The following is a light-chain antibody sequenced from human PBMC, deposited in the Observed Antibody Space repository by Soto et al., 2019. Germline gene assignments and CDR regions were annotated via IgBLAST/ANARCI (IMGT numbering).Light chain of an antibody. Sequence: AIRMTQSPSSFSASTGDRVTITCRASQGISSYLAWYQQKPGKAPKLLIYAASTLQSGVPSRFSGSGSGTDFTLTISCMQSEDFANYYCQQYYSHPHTFGQGTKVDI. J-gene: IGKJ1*01. V-gene: IGKV1-8*01. CDR3: QQYYSHPHT. CDR1: QGISSY. CDR2: AAS.